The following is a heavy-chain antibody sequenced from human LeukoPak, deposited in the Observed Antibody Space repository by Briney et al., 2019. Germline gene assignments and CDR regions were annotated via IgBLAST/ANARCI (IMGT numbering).Heavy chain of an antibody. J-gene: IGHJ4*02. CDR3: SVRYYDSSGYQN. V-gene: IGHV4-34*01. Sequence: SETLSLTCAVYGGSLSGYYWSWIRQPPGKGLEWIGEINHSGSTNYNPSLKSRVTISVDTSKNQFSLKLSSVTTADTAVYYCSVRYYDSSGYQNWGQGTLVTVSS. CDR2: INHSGST. CDR1: GGSLSGYY. D-gene: IGHD3-22*01.